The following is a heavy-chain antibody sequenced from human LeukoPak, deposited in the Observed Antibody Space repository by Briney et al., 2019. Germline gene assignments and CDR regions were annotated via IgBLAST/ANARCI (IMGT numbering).Heavy chain of an antibody. CDR1: GGSVSSGSYY. CDR2: IYYSGST. V-gene: IGHV4-61*01. CDR3: ARVAVTVGGFDY. Sequence: PSETLSLTCTVSGGSVSSGSYYWSWIRQPPGKGLEWIGYIYYSGSTNYNPSLKSRVTISVDTSKNQFSLKLSSVTAADTAVYYRARVAVTVGGFDYWGQGTLVTVSS. J-gene: IGHJ4*02. D-gene: IGHD4-17*01.